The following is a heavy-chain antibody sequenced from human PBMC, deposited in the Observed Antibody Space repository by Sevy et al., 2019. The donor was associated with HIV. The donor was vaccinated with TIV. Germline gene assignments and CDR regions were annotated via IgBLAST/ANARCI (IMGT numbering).Heavy chain of an antibody. CDR2: ISGSGGST. Sequence: GSLRLSCAASGFTFSSYAMSWVRQAPGKGLEWVSAISGSGGSTYYADSVKGRFTISRDNSKKKLYLQMNSLRAEDTAVYYCAKDARVLLWFRELLNYFDYWGQGTLVTVSS. CDR1: GFTFSSYA. CDR3: AKDARVLLWFRELLNYFDY. J-gene: IGHJ4*02. D-gene: IGHD3-10*01. V-gene: IGHV3-23*01.